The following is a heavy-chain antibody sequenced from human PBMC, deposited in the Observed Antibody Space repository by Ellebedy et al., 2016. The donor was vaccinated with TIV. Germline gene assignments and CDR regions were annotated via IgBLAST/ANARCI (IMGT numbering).Heavy chain of an antibody. CDR2: INHSGST. Sequence: MPSETLSLTCAVYGGSFNDYYWTWIRQPPGKGLEWIGEINHSGSTNYKPSLKSRVTISVDTPKNQFSLRLTSVTAADTAVYYCARARGQYLYGSGSYFTIWGQGKMVTVSS. CDR1: GGSFNDYY. D-gene: IGHD3-10*01. CDR3: ARARGQYLYGSGSYFTI. V-gene: IGHV4-34*01. J-gene: IGHJ4*02.